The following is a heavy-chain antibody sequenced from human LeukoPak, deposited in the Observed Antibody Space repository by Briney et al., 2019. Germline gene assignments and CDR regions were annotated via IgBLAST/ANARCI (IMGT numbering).Heavy chain of an antibody. Sequence: PSETLSLTCTVSGGSISSSTYYGGWIRQPPGKGLEWIGSMYYSGSTYYNPSLKSRVTISVDTSKNEFSLKLRSVTAADTAVCYCASHRRISWFLDCWGQGTLVTVSS. J-gene: IGHJ4*02. CDR2: MYYSGST. CDR1: GGSISSSTYY. CDR3: ASHRRISWFLDC. D-gene: IGHD3-10*01. V-gene: IGHV4-39*01.